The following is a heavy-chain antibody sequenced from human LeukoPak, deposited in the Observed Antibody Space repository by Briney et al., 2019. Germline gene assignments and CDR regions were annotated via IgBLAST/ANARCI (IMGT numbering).Heavy chain of an antibody. J-gene: IGHJ4*02. D-gene: IGHD1-26*01. V-gene: IGHV3-30*18. CDR1: GFTFSSYD. CDR3: AKEGSNGDFDY. Sequence: GGSLRLSCAASGFTFSSYDMHWVRQAPGKGLEWVTVISYDGSNKYYGDSVKGRFTISRDNSKNALYLKRHSLRAEDTAVYYCAKEGSNGDFDYWGQGTLVTVSS. CDR2: ISYDGSNK.